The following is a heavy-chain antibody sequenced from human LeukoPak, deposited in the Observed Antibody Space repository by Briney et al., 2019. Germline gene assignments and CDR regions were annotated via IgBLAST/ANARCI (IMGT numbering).Heavy chain of an antibody. J-gene: IGHJ3*02. Sequence: GESLKISCKGSGYRFTSYWIGWVRQMPGKGLEWMGIIYPSDSDTRYSPSFQGQVTISADKSISTAYLQWSSLKASDTAMYYCARRSNTMVRGVSSDAFDIWGQGAMVTVSS. V-gene: IGHV5-51*01. D-gene: IGHD3-10*01. CDR2: IYPSDSDT. CDR3: ARRSNTMVRGVSSDAFDI. CDR1: GYRFTSYW.